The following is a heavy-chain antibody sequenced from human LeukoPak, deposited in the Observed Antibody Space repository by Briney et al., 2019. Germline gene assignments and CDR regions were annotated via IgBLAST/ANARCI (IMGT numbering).Heavy chain of an antibody. Sequence: GGSLRLSCAASGFTFSSYGMHWVRQAPGKGLERVALISYDGGDKYYADSVKGRFTISRDNSKNTLYLQMNSLRAEDTAVYYCARGESYYDSSGYPWWGQGTLVTVSS. CDR1: GFTFSSYG. CDR2: ISYDGGDK. J-gene: IGHJ4*02. CDR3: ARGESYYDSSGYPW. D-gene: IGHD3-22*01. V-gene: IGHV3-30*19.